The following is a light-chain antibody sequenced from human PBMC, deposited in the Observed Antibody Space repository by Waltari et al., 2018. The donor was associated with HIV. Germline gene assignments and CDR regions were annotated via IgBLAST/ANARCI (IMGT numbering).Light chain of an antibody. V-gene: IGKV1-12*01. Sequence: DIQMTQSPSSVSASVGDTVTITCRASQGLSSWLAWYQQKPGKAPNLLIYTASSLNRGVPSRFSGSGSVTHINLTISRLQPEDFATYYCQQAKSFPLTFGGGTRVEIK. CDR3: QQAKSFPLT. CDR2: TAS. J-gene: IGKJ4*01. CDR1: QGLSSW.